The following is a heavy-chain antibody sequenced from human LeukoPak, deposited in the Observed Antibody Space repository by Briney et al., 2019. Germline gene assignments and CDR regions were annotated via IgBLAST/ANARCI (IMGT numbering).Heavy chain of an antibody. CDR3: ARDVDSSSWVAMDV. V-gene: IGHV3-48*03. J-gene: IGHJ6*02. Sequence: GGSLRLSCAASGFTFSSYEMNWVRQAPGKGLEWVSWISSSGSTIYYADSVKGRFTISRDNAKNPLYLQMDSLRAEDTAVYYCARDVDSSSWVAMDVWGQGTTVTVSS. CDR2: ISSSGSTI. D-gene: IGHD6-13*01. CDR1: GFTFSSYE.